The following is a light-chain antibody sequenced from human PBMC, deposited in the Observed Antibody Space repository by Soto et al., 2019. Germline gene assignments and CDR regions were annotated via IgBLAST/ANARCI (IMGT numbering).Light chain of an antibody. CDR2: DVT. Sequence: QSALTQPASVSGSPGQSITISCTGSSSDIGAYDYVSWYQQRPVKAPKLMIFDVTNRPSGVSDRFSGSKSGNTASLTISGLQTEDEADYYCSSYTSSSTPYVFGPGTKVNV. J-gene: IGLJ1*01. V-gene: IGLV2-14*01. CDR1: SSDIGAYDY. CDR3: SSYTSSSTPYV.